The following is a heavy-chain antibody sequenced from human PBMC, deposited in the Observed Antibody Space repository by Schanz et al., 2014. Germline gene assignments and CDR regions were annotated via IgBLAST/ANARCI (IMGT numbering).Heavy chain of an antibody. Sequence: QVQLVQSGAEVKQPGASVKVSCKASGGTFSSSTLTWVRQAPGQGPEWVGWIHTGSGNTKYSQKFEGRVTITRDTSASIVYMELSSLRSEDTAVFFCASGEARVTSSGVVIVPMNVWGKGTTVIVSS. CDR2: IHTGSGNT. V-gene: IGHV1-3*04. CDR3: ASGEARVTSSGVVIVPMNV. CDR1: GGTFSSST. J-gene: IGHJ6*03. D-gene: IGHD3-3*01.